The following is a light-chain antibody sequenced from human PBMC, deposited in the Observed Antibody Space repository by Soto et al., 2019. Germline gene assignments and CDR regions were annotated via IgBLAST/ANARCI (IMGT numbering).Light chain of an antibody. CDR3: SAYKASSTLV. CDR2: EVR. CDR1: MRDVGAYNL. J-gene: IGLJ3*02. Sequence: QSALTQPASVSGSAGQSITISCSGTMRDVGAYNLVSWYQQHPGTAPKLIIYEVRNRPSGISSRFSGSRSGNTAPLTISGLQYEEEGAYYCSAYKASSTLVFGGGTKVTV. V-gene: IGLV2-14*01.